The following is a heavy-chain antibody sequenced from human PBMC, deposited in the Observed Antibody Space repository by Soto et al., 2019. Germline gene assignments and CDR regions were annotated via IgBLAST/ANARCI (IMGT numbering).Heavy chain of an antibody. D-gene: IGHD3-22*01. CDR1: GYTFTSYY. Sequence: ASVKVSCKASGYTFTSYYMHWVRQAPGQGLEWMGIINPSGGSTSYAQKFQGRVTMTRDTSTSTVYMELSSLRSEDTAVYYCARSLITMIVVVTGGMDVWGQGTTVTVAS. CDR2: INPSGGST. J-gene: IGHJ6*02. V-gene: IGHV1-46*01. CDR3: ARSLITMIVVVTGGMDV.